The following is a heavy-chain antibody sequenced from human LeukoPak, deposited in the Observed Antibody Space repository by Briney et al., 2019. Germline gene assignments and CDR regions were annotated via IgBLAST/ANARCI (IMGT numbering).Heavy chain of an antibody. Sequence: GSSVKVSCKASGGTFSSYAISWVRQAPGQGLEWMGIINPSGGSTSYAQKFQGRVTMTRDTSTSTVYMELSSLRSEDTAVYYCAREVEGGRDGYNYLDYWGQGTLVTVSS. CDR1: GGTFSSYA. D-gene: IGHD5-24*01. V-gene: IGHV1-46*01. CDR2: INPSGGST. J-gene: IGHJ4*02. CDR3: AREVEGGRDGYNYLDY.